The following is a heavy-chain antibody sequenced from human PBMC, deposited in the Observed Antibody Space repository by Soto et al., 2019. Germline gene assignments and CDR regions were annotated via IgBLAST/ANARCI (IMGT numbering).Heavy chain of an antibody. V-gene: IGHV1-3*01. J-gene: IGHJ4*02. D-gene: IGHD3-10*01. CDR2: INAGNGNT. CDR1: GYSFTSYT. CDR3: ARGSYNYASRSYSYYGDY. Sequence: GASVKVSCKASGYSFTSYTMHWVRQAPGQRPEWMGWINAGNGNTKYSQMFQGRVTFSRDTSANTAYMELSSLRSEDTALYYCARGSYNYASRSYSYYGDYWGQGTLVTASS.